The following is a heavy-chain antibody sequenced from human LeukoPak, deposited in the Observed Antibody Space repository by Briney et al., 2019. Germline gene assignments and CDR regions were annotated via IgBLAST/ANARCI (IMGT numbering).Heavy chain of an antibody. Sequence: SVKVSCKASGGTSNSHAISWVRQAPGQGLEWMGRIIPNLGTTNRAQNFQDRVTLTADKSTNTAHMELTSLTSDDTAVYYCATTNDGGGYQWGDFFDFWGQGTLVTVSS. V-gene: IGHV1-69*04. D-gene: IGHD3-22*01. J-gene: IGHJ4*02. CDR1: GGTSNSHA. CDR3: ATTNDGGGYQWGDFFDF. CDR2: IIPNLGTT.